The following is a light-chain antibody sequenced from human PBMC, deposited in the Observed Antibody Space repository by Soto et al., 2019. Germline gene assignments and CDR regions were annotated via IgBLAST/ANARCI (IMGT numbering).Light chain of an antibody. J-gene: IGKJ1*01. CDR2: DAS. V-gene: IGKV1-33*01. CDR1: QDIKNY. CDR3: QYYSDYSWT. Sequence: DIQMTQSPSSLSASVGDRVTITCQASQDIKNYLNWYQQKPGKAPKLLIYDASDWETGVPSRFSGSGSGTDFTFTINSLQPEDIATYYCQYYSDYSWTFGQGTKVDIK.